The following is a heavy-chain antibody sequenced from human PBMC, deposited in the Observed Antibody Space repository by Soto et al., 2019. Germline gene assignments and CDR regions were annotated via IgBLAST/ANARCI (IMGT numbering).Heavy chain of an antibody. CDR1: GGSISSGGYY. CDR2: IYYSGST. Sequence: SETLSLTCTVSGGSISSGGYYWSWIRQHPGKGLEWIGYIYYSGSTYYNPSLKSRVTISVDTSKNQFSLKLSSVTAADTAVYYCARFQGNPASNWFDPWGQGTLVTVAS. V-gene: IGHV4-31*03. J-gene: IGHJ5*02. D-gene: IGHD4-4*01. CDR3: ARFQGNPASNWFDP.